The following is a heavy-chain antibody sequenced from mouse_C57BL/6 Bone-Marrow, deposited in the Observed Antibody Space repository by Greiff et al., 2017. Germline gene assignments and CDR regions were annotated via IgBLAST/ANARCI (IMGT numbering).Heavy chain of an antibody. CDR1: GFTFSDFY. V-gene: IGHV7-1*01. D-gene: IGHD2-5*01. CDR3: ARDEDSNYDAMDY. CDR2: SRNKANDYTT. J-gene: IGHJ4*01. Sequence: EVKVVESGGGLVQSGRSLRLSCATSGFTFSDFYMEWVRQAPGKGLEWIAASRNKANDYTTEYSASVKGRFIVSRDTSQSILYLQMNALRAEDTAIYYCARDEDSNYDAMDYWGQGTSVTVSS.